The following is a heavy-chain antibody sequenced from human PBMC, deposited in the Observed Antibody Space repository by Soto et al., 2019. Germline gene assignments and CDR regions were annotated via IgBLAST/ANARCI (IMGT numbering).Heavy chain of an antibody. CDR2: ISYDGSNK. D-gene: IGHD3-22*01. CDR1: GFTFSSYA. J-gene: IGHJ4*02. CDR3: ARAFSYYYDSSGYYFLDY. V-gene: IGHV3-30-3*01. Sequence: QVQLVESGGGVVQPGRSLRLSCAASGFTFSSYAMHWVRQAPGKGLEWVAVISYDGSNKYYADSVKGRFTISRDNSKNTLYLQMHSLRAEDTAVYYCARAFSYYYDSSGYYFLDYWGQGTLVTVSS.